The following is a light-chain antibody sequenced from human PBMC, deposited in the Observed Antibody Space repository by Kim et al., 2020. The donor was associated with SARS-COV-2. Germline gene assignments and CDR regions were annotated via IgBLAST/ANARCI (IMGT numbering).Light chain of an antibody. Sequence: GQSVSISCSGSSSNIGVNSVYWYQQLPGTAPKLLIYNYNERPSGVPDRFSGSQSGTSASLAISGLQSEDEADFYCAAWDDNLIGWVFGGGTQLTVL. V-gene: IGLV1-44*01. CDR2: NYN. CDR1: SSNIGVNS. J-gene: IGLJ3*02. CDR3: AAWDDNLIGWV.